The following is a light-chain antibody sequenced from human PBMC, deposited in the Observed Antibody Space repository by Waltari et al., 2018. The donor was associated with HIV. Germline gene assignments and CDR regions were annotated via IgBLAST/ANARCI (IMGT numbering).Light chain of an antibody. CDR3: QQRIDWPRYT. CDR1: QCVCTS. V-gene: IGKV3-11*01. Sequence: VLTQSPALLSLSPGEIPTLSFTASQCVCTSPGGYQHRPGHALRLHVDVTTKRATGIPVRFTTSGSGTDYVLTISSLEPEDSAMYYCQQRIDWPRYTFGQGTKLEI. J-gene: IGKJ2*01. CDR2: VTT.